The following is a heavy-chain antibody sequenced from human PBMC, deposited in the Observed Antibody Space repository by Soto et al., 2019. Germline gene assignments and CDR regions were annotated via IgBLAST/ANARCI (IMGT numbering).Heavy chain of an antibody. V-gene: IGHV3-30*18. CDR1: GFTFSSYG. CDR3: AKVRRSGYYDSSGLSRPGFDY. D-gene: IGHD3-22*01. CDR2: ISYDGSNK. Sequence: GGSLRLSCAASGFTFSSYGMHWVRQAPGKGLEWVAVISYDGSNKYYADSVKGRFTISRDNSKNTLYLQMNSLRAEDQAVYYCAKVRRSGYYDSSGLSRPGFDYWGQGTLVTVSS. J-gene: IGHJ4*02.